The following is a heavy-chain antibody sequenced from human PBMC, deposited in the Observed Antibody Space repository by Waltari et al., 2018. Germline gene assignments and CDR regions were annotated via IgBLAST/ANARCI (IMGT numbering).Heavy chain of an antibody. J-gene: IGHJ3*02. CDR3: ARRTWIQLWLLVTSFDI. CDR1: GGSFSGYY. V-gene: IGHV4-34*01. D-gene: IGHD5-18*01. CDR2: INHRGST. Sequence: QVQLQQWGAGLLKPSETLSLTCAVYGGSFSGYYWIWIRQPPGKGLEWIGEINHRGSTNYNPSLKSRVTISVDTSKNQFSLKLSSVTAADTAVYYCARRTWIQLWLLVTSFDIWGQGTMVTVSS.